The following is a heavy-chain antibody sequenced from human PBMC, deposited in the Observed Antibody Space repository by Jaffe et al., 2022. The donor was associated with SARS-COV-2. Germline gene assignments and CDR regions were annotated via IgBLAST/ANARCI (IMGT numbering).Heavy chain of an antibody. CDR3: ARYDSTSAGWFDP. CDR1: GGSLSTDGHF. J-gene: IGHJ5*02. Sequence: QVQLQESGPGLVKPSQTLSLTCTVSGGSLSTDGHFWSWIRQHPGKGLEWIGYAFYRGTTHYNPSLKSRVNISLDLSKNQFSLNLSSVTAADTAVYYCARYDSTSAGWFDPWGQGTLVTVSS. D-gene: IGHD2-2*01. V-gene: IGHV4-31*03. CDR2: AFYRGTT.